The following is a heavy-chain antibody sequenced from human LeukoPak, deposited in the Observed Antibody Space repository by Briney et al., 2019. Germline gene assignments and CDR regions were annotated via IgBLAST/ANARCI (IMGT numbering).Heavy chain of an antibody. CDR1: GFTFSTYW. V-gene: IGHV3-7*01. D-gene: IGHD6-13*01. CDR2: INQEGSET. CDR3: ARDLARAAAGAGYMDV. J-gene: IGHJ6*03. Sequence: GGSLRLSCAASGFTFSTYWMTWVRQAPGKGLEWVANINQEGSETYYVDSVKGRFTVSRDNAKNSLYLQMNSLRAEDTAVYYCARDLARAAAGAGYMDVWGKGTTVTVSS.